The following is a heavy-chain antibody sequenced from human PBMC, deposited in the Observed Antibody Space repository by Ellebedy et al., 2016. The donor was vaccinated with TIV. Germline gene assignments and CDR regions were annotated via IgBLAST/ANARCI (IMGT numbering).Heavy chain of an antibody. CDR2: IYTSGST. D-gene: IGHD2-2*01. CDR1: GGSISSYY. J-gene: IGHJ5*02. V-gene: IGHV4-4*07. CDR3: AAGCVPAAPLQP. Sequence: MPSETLSLTCTVSGGSISSYYWSWIRPLAGKGLEWIGRIYTSGSTNYNPSLKSRVTMSVDTSTNQFSLKLSSVTAADTAVYSCAAGCVPAAPLQPWGQGTLVTVSS.